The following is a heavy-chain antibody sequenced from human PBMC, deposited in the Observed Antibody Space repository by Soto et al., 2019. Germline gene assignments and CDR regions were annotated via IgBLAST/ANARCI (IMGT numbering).Heavy chain of an antibody. D-gene: IGHD2-2*01. V-gene: IGHV4-59*01. CDR1: GGSISSYY. CDR2: IYYSGST. J-gene: IGHJ5*02. Sequence: QVQLQESGPGLVKPSETLSLTCTVSGGSISSYYWSWIRQPPGKGLEWIGYIYYSGSTNYNPSLKSRGTISVDTSKNQFSLKLSSVTAADTGVYYCARDLSGVVVPAAMSPVGWFDPWGQGTLVTVSS. CDR3: ARDLSGVVVPAAMSPVGWFDP.